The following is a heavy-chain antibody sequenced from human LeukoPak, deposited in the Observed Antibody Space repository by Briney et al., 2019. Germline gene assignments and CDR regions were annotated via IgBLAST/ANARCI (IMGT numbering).Heavy chain of an antibody. J-gene: IGHJ5*02. V-gene: IGHV4-61*01. Sequence: SETLSLTCTVSGGSISSSSYYWGWIRQPPGKGLEWVGYIYYTGNTNYNPSLKSRVTISVDTSKNQFSLKLSSVTAADTAVYYCARDRLQLQSWGQGTLVTVSS. CDR1: GGSISSSSYY. CDR3: ARDRLQLQS. D-gene: IGHD1-1*01. CDR2: IYYTGNT.